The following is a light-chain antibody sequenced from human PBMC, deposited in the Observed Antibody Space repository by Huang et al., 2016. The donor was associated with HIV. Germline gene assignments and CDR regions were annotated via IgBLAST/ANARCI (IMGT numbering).Light chain of an antibody. CDR2: DAS. J-gene: IGKJ1*01. CDR3: QQYDSLPPWT. V-gene: IGKV1-33*01. Sequence: DIQMTQSPSSLSASVGDRVTISCQARQDIANYLNWYKQKPGEATKLLSYDASTVQTGVPSRFSGSGSGTDFSFTISSLQPEDIATYYCQQYDSLPPWTFGQGTKVEIQ. CDR1: QDIANY.